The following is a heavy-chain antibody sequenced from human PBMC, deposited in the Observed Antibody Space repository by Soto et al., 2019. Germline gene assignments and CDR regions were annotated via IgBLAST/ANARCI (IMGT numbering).Heavy chain of an antibody. Sequence: GGSLRLSCAASGFTFSSYSMNWVRQAPGKGLEWVSHISTSDSTIYYADSVKGRFTISRDNAKNSLYLQMNSLRAEDTAVYYCASWLSVGTYTSYYFDYWGQGTLVTVSS. D-gene: IGHD3-10*01. J-gene: IGHJ4*02. CDR3: ASWLSVGTYTSYYFDY. V-gene: IGHV3-48*01. CDR2: ISTSDSTI. CDR1: GFTFSSYS.